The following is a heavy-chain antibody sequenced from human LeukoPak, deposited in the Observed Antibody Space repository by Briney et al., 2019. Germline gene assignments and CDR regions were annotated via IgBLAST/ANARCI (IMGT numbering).Heavy chain of an antibody. J-gene: IGHJ6*02. D-gene: IGHD6-6*01. CDR2: LGTNGDA. CDR3: AREWRGIASHFHGMDV. CDR1: GFSFSTYD. V-gene: IGHV3-13*01. Sequence: GGSLRLSCVASGFSFSTYDMYWVRQAAGRGLEWVSALGTNGDAYYLGSVRGRFTISRENVKNSLYLQMNSLGVEDTAVYYCAREWRGIASHFHGMDVWGQGTAVTVSS.